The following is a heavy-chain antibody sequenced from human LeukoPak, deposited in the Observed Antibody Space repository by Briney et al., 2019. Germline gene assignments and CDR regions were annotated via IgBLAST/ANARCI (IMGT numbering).Heavy chain of an antibody. D-gene: IGHD5-24*01. J-gene: IGHJ4*02. CDR2: ISWNSGSI. CDR3: ARGTSRDGYNVYFDY. Sequence: PGRSLRLSCAASGFTFDDYAMHWVRQAPGKGLEWVSGISWNSGSIGYADSVKGRFTISRDNAKNSLYLQMNSLRAADTAVYYCARGTSRDGYNVYFDYWGQGTLVTVSS. CDR1: GFTFDDYA. V-gene: IGHV3-9*01.